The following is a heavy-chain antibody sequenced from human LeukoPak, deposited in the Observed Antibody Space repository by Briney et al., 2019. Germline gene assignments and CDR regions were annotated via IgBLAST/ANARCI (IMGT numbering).Heavy chain of an antibody. Sequence: ASVKVSCKVSGYTLTELSMHWVRQAPGKGLEWMGGFDPEDGETIYAQKFQGRATMTEDTSTDTAYMELSSLRSEDTAVYYCATGPKYYYGSGSFNWFDPWGQGTLVTVSS. D-gene: IGHD3-10*01. J-gene: IGHJ5*02. CDR1: GYTLTELS. V-gene: IGHV1-24*01. CDR3: ATGPKYYYGSGSFNWFDP. CDR2: FDPEDGET.